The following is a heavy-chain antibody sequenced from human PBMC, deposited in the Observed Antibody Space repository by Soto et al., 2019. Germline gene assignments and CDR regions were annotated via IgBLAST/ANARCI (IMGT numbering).Heavy chain of an antibody. CDR3: ARVLRFLEWLNKGPIEP. CDR1: VVSVSSGSYY. Sequence: SETLSLTCTFSVVSVSSGSYYCSWIRQPPWKGLEWIGNIYYSGSTNYNPSLKSRVTISVDTSKNQFSLKLSSVTAADTAVYYCARVLRFLEWLNKGPIEPWGQRTLVTVSS. CDR2: IYYSGST. J-gene: IGHJ5*02. V-gene: IGHV4-61*01. D-gene: IGHD3-3*01.